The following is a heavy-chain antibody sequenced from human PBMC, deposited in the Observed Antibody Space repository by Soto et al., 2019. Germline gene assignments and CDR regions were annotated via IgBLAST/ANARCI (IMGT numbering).Heavy chain of an antibody. D-gene: IGHD3-3*01. J-gene: IGHJ5*02. Sequence: EERVLESGGGLVQPGGSLRLSCAASGFVFSTYAMSWVRQAPGKGLEWVSGITSNGGDTYYADSVKGRFIISRDNSKDMVYLQMNSLRAEDTAEYYCAKGGDINHYDFWSGSYRGWFDPWGQGTLVIVSS. CDR2: ITSNGGDT. V-gene: IGHV3-23*01. CDR1: GFVFSTYA. CDR3: AKGGDINHYDFWSGSYRGWFDP.